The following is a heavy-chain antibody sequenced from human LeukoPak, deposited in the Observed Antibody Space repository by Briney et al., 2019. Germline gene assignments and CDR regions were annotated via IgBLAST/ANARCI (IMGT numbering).Heavy chain of an antibody. CDR3: ARASSGYYALDS. CDR1: GDSVSSNSAA. J-gene: IGHJ4*02. Sequence: SQTLSLTCVISGDSVSSNSAAWNWIRQSPSRGFEWLGRTYYRSKWYDDYAVSVKSRITITPDTSKNQFSLQLSSVTPEDTAAYYCARASSGYYALDSWGQGTLVTVSS. D-gene: IGHD6-19*01. CDR2: TYYRSKWYD. V-gene: IGHV6-1*01.